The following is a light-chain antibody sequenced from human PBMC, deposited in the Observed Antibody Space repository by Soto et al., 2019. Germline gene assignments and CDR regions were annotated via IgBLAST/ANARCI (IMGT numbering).Light chain of an antibody. CDR2: LNNDGSH. CDR3: QTWGTGFLV. J-gene: IGLJ3*02. CDR1: SGHSSYA. V-gene: IGLV4-69*01. Sequence: QSVLTQSPSASASLGASVKLTCTLSSGHSSYAIAWHQQQPEKGPRYLMELNNDGSHNKGDGIPDRFSGSSSGAERYLTISSLQSEDEADYYCQTWGTGFLVFGGGTKLTVL.